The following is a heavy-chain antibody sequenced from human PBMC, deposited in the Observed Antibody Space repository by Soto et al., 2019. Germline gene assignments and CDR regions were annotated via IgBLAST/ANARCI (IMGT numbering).Heavy chain of an antibody. V-gene: IGHV3-15*07. Sequence: GGSLRLSCAASGFTFSNAWMNWVRQAPGKGLEWVGRIKSKTDGGTTDYAAPVKGRFTISRDDSKNTLYLQMNSLKTEDTAVYYCTTKIGWELRLFDYWGQGTLVTVSS. D-gene: IGHD1-26*01. J-gene: IGHJ4*02. CDR2: IKSKTDGGTT. CDR3: TTKIGWELRLFDY. CDR1: GFTFSNAW.